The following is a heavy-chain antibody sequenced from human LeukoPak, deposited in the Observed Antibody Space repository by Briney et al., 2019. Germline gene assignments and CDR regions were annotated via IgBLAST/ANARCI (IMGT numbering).Heavy chain of an antibody. CDR1: GFTVSSNS. D-gene: IGHD4/OR15-4a*01. J-gene: IGHJ4*02. V-gene: IGHV3-53*01. CDR3: ARRAGAYSHPYDY. CDR2: IYSDNT. Sequence: PGGSLRLSCTVPGFTVSSNSMSWVRQAPGKGLEWVSFIYSDNTHYSGSVKGRFTISRDNSKNTLYLQMNSLRAEDTAVYYCARRAGAYSHPYDYWGQGTLVTVSS.